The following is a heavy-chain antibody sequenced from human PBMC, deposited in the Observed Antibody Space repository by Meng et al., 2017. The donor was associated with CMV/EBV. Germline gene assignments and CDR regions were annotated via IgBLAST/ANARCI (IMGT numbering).Heavy chain of an antibody. CDR1: GYSFTSYW. V-gene: IGHV5-51*01. CDR3: ARGAMVELLPPHPYFDY. D-gene: IGHD1-26*01. Sequence: GESLKISCKGSGYSFTSYWIGWVRQMPGKGLEWMGNIYPGDSDTRYSPSFQGQVTISADKSISTAYLQWSSLKASDTAMYYCARGAMVELLPPHPYFDYWGQGTLVTVSS. J-gene: IGHJ4*02. CDR2: IYPGDSDT.